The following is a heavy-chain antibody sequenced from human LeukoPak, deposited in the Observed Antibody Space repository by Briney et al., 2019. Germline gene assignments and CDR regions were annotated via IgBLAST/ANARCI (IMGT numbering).Heavy chain of an antibody. CDR3: ARGVRYYYDSSGSAVYYYYYIDV. CDR2: INPSGGST. V-gene: IGHV1-46*01. J-gene: IGHJ6*03. CDR1: GYTFISYY. D-gene: IGHD3-22*01. Sequence: ASVKVSCKASGYTFISYYMHWVRQAPGQGLEWLGMINPSGGSTSYAQKFQGRVTMTRDTSTSTVYMELSSLRSEDTAVYYCARGVRYYYDSSGSAVYYYYYIDVWGEGTTVTISS.